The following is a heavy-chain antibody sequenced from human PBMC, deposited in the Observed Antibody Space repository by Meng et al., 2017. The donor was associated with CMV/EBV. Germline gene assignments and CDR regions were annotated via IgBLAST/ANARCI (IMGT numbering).Heavy chain of an antibody. CDR2: TIPILSIA. D-gene: IGHD3-10*01. V-gene: IGHV1-69*10. Sequence: SVKVSCKASGGIFSSNAISWVRQAPGQGLEWMGGTIPILSIANYAQKFQGRVTITADKSTSTAYMELSSLRSEDTAVYYCVRYLPYGSGSHEDWGQGTVVTVSS. CDR3: VRYLPYGSGSHED. CDR1: GGIFSSNA. J-gene: IGHJ4*02.